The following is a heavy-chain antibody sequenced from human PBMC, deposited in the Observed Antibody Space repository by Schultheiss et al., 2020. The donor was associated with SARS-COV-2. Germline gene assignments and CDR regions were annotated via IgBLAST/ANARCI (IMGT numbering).Heavy chain of an antibody. CDR2: IYSGGAT. V-gene: IGHV3-53*01. CDR3: ARVHSSSWDQYYYGMDV. J-gene: IGHJ6*02. CDR1: EFIVSTNY. Sequence: GGSLRLSCAASEFIVSTNYMTWVRQAPGKGLEWVAVIYSGGATYYADSVKGRFTISRDNSKNSLYLQMNSLRAEDTAVYYCARVHSSSWDQYYYGMDVWGQGTTVTVSS. D-gene: IGHD6-13*01.